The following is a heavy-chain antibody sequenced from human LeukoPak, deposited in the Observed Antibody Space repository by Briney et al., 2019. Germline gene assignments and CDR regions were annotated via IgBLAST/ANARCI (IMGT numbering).Heavy chain of an antibody. CDR2: INPNSGDA. CDR1: GYTFTGYY. D-gene: IGHD2-2*01. J-gene: IGHJ5*02. CDR3: AREVGVVAHQGGWFDP. V-gene: IGHV1-2*02. Sequence: ASVKVSCKASGYTFTGYYIHWVRQAPGQGLEWVGWINPNSGDANYAQKFQGRVTMTRDTSISTAYMELTRLRSDDTAVYYCAREVGVVAHQGGWFDPWGQGTLVTVSS.